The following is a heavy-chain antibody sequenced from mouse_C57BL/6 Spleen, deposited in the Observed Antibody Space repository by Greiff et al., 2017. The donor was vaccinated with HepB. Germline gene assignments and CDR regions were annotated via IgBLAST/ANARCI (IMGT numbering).Heavy chain of an antibody. Sequence: VQLQQSGAELVKPGASVKLSCKASGYTFTSYWMQWVKQRPGQGLEWIGEIDPSDSYTNYNQKFKGKATLTVDTSSSPAYMQLSSLTSEESAVYYCARGLRDGFAYWGQGTLVTVSA. J-gene: IGHJ3*01. CDR1: GYTFTSYW. V-gene: IGHV1-50*01. CDR2: IDPSDSYT. D-gene: IGHD3-1*01. CDR3: ARGLRDGFAY.